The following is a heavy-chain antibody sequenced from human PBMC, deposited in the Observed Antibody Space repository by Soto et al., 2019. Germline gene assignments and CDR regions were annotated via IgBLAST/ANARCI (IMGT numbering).Heavy chain of an antibody. V-gene: IGHV1-69*13. CDR2: IIPIFGTA. Sequence: SVKVSCKASGGTFSSYAISWVRQAPGQGLEWMGGIIPIFGTANYAQKFQGRVTITADESTSTAYMELSSLRSEDTAVYYCARSSYGDYPFDYWGQGTLVTVSS. CDR1: GGTFSSYA. J-gene: IGHJ4*02. D-gene: IGHD4-17*01. CDR3: ARSSYGDYPFDY.